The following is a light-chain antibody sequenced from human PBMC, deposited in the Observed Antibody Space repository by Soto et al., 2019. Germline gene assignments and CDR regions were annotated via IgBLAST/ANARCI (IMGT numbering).Light chain of an antibody. CDR3: QQYYSTPLT. CDR1: QSVSNNY. CDR2: DAS. J-gene: IGKJ4*01. Sequence: SPVESATLSFSASQSVSNNYLAWYQQKPGQAPRLLIYDASIRATGIPDRFSGSGSGTDFTLTISSLQAEDVAVYYCQQYYSTPLTFGGGTKVDIK. V-gene: IGKV3D-7*01.